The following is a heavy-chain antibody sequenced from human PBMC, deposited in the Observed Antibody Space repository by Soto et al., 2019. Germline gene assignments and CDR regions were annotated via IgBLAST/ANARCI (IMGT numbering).Heavy chain of an antibody. Sequence: GESLKISCKGSGYSFTSYWIGWVRQMPGKGLEWMGIIYPGDSDTRYSPSFQGQVTISADKSISTAYLQWSSLKASDTAMYYCERLEIVVVTAAITTGHFDTWGQGTLVSVSX. J-gene: IGHJ5*02. V-gene: IGHV5-51*01. CDR3: ERLEIVVVTAAITTGHFDT. D-gene: IGHD2-2*03. CDR1: GYSFTSYW. CDR2: IYPGDSDT.